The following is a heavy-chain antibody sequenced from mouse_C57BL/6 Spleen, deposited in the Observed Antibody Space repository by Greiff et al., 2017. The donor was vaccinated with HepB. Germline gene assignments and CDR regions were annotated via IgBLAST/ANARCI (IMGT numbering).Heavy chain of an antibody. D-gene: IGHD1-1*01. V-gene: IGHV1-78*01. J-gene: IGHJ4*01. Sequence: VKLQESDAELVKPGASVKISCKVSGYTFTDHTIHWMKQRPEQGLEWIGYIYPRDGSTKYNEKFKGKATLTADKSSSTAYMQLNSLTSEDSAVYFCARWSYYGSSFYAMDYWGQGTSVTVSS. CDR1: GYTFTDHT. CDR2: IYPRDGST. CDR3: ARWSYYGSSFYAMDY.